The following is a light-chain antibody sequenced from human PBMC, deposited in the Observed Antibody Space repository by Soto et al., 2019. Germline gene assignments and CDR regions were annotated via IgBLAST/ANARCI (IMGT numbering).Light chain of an antibody. Sequence: EIVLTQSPGTLSLSPGERATLSCRASQSVSSSYLAWYQQKPGQATRLLIYGASSRATGIPERFSGSGSCTDFTLTTSRLEPEDFVVYYCQQYGSSPPITFGQGTRLEIK. V-gene: IGKV3-20*01. CDR3: QQYGSSPPIT. CDR2: GAS. CDR1: QSVSSSY. J-gene: IGKJ5*01.